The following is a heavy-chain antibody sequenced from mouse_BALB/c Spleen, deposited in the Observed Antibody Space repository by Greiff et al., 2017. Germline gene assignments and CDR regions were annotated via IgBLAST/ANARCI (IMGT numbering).Heavy chain of an antibody. J-gene: IGHJ4*01. Sequence: EVKVEESGGGLVKPGGSLKLSCAASGFTFSSYAMSWVRQTPEKRLEWVASISSGGSTYYPDSVKGRFTISRDNARNNLYLQMSSLRSEDTALYYCARWGLGKEYYYAMDYWGQGTSVTVSS. CDR2: ISSGGST. D-gene: IGHD2-1*01. CDR1: GFTFSSYA. V-gene: IGHV5-6-5*01. CDR3: ARWGLGKEYYYAMDY.